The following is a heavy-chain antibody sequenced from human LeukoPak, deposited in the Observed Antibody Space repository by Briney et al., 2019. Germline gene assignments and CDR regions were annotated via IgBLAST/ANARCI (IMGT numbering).Heavy chain of an antibody. CDR2: IYHSGST. Sequence: SETLSLTCTVSGYSISSGYYWGWIRQPPGKGLEWIGSIYHSGSTYYNPSLKSRVTISVDTSKNQFSLKLSSVTAADTAVYYCARMIGSYYYGSGSYTHDYWGQGTLVTVSS. V-gene: IGHV4-38-2*02. D-gene: IGHD3-10*01. CDR3: ARMIGSYYYGSGSYTHDY. CDR1: GYSISSGYY. J-gene: IGHJ4*02.